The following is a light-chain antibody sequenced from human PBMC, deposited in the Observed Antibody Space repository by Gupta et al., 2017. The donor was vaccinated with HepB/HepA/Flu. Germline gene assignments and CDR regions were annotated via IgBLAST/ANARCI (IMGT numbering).Light chain of an antibody. CDR1: QSVSSN. Sequence: EIVLTQSPATLSVFPGERATLSCRASQSVSSNLAWYRQKPGQAPRLLIYGASTRDTGIPARFSGSGYGTEFTLTISSRQSEDFAVYYCQQYNNWPPFTFGQGTKLEIK. CDR3: QQYNNWPPFT. CDR2: GAS. V-gene: IGKV3-15*01. J-gene: IGKJ2*01.